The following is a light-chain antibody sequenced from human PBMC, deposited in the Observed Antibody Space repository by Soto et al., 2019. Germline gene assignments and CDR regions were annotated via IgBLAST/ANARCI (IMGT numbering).Light chain of an antibody. CDR3: AAWDDSLNGVV. CDR1: SSNVGSYT. Sequence: QSVLTQPLSASGTPGQRVTISSSGSSSNVGSYTVYWYQQLPGTAPKVLIYSGNRRPSGVPARFSGSKSGTSASLAISGLQSEDEADYYCAAWDDSLNGVVFGGGTKVTVL. CDR2: SGN. V-gene: IGLV1-44*01. J-gene: IGLJ2*01.